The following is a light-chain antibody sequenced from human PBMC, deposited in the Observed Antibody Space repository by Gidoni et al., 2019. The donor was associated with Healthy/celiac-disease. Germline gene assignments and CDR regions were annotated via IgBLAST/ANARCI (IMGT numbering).Light chain of an antibody. CDR3: QQSYSTPIFT. Sequence: DIQMTQSSSSLSASVGDRVTITCRASQSISSYLNWYQQKPGKAPKLLIYAASSLQSGVPSRFSGSGSGTDFTLTISSLQPEDFATYYCQQSYSTPIFTFXPXTKVDIK. J-gene: IGKJ3*01. CDR1: QSISSY. V-gene: IGKV1-39*01. CDR2: AAS.